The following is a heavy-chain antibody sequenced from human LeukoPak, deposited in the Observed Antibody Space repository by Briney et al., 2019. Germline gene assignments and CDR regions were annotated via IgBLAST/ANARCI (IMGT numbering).Heavy chain of an antibody. D-gene: IGHD2-2*01. CDR2: INPSGGST. CDR1: GYTFTSYY. Sequence: GASVKVSCKASGYTFTSYYMHWVRQAPGQGLEWMGIINPSGGSTSYAQKFQGRVTITRDTSASTAYMELSSLRSEDTAVYYCARDLGSSTSSEPGGGCWFDPWGQGTLVTVSS. J-gene: IGHJ5*02. V-gene: IGHV1-46*01. CDR3: ARDLGSSTSSEPGGGCWFDP.